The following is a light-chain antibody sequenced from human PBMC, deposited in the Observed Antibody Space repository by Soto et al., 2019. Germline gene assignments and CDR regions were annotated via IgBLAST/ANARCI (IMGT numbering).Light chain of an antibody. CDR2: DVS. CDR3: CSYAGSYTSLYV. CDR1: SSDVGGYNY. J-gene: IGLJ1*01. Sequence: QSVLTQPRSVSGSPGQSVTISCTGTSSDVGGYNYVSWYQQHPGKAPKLMIYDVSKRPSGVPDRFSGSKSGNTASLTISGLQAEDEADYYCCSYAGSYTSLYVFGTGTKVTDL. V-gene: IGLV2-11*01.